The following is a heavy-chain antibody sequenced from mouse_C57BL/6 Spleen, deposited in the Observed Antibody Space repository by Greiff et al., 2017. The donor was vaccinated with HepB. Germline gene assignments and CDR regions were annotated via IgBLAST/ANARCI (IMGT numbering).Heavy chain of an antibody. V-gene: IGHV1-82*01. CDR1: GYAFSSSW. CDR2: IYPGDGDT. D-gene: IGHD1-1*01. J-gene: IGHJ1*03. Sequence: QVQLQQSGPELVKPGASVKISCKASGYAFSSSWMNWVKQRPGKGLEWIGRIYPGDGDTNYNGKFKGKATLTADKSSSTAYMQLSSLTSEDSAVYFCARSNQYYGSSYGYFDVWGTGTTVTVSS. CDR3: ARSNQYYGSSYGYFDV.